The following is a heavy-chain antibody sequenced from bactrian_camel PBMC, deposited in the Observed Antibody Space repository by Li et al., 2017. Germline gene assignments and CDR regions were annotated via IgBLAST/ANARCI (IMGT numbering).Heavy chain of an antibody. CDR1: GATQDIGC. CDR2: IDSDGIT. V-gene: IGHV3S53*01. J-gene: IGHJ6*01. D-gene: IGHD3*01. CDR3: AADRALEDDCYVGSLYTDFAY. Sequence: QVQLVESGGGLVQPGGSLRLSCVASGATQDIGCMGWFRQVPGLEREGIGSIDSDGITTYADSLKARFTISRDNAKSTLYLRMNNLRPEDTAMYYCAADRALEDDCYVGSLYTDFAYWGQGTQVTVS.